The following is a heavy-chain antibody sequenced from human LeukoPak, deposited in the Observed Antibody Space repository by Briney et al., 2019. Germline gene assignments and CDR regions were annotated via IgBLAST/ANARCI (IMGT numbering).Heavy chain of an antibody. CDR3: ARDEPGFGELLVH. CDR1: GFTFSSYA. V-gene: IGHV3-30-3*01. CDR2: ISYDGSNK. D-gene: IGHD3-10*01. J-gene: IGHJ4*02. Sequence: GGSLRLSCAASGFTFSSYAMHWVRQAPGKGLEWVAVISYDGSNKYYADSVKGRFTISRDNSKNTLYLQTNSLRVEDTAVYYCARDEPGFGELLVHWGEGSLVTVSS.